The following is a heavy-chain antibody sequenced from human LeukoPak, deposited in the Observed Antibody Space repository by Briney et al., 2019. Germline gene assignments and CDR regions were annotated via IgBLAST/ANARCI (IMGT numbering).Heavy chain of an antibody. J-gene: IGHJ6*03. CDR2: FSASGST. CDR1: GFTFRNYG. CDR3: AKESYYYYYMDV. Sequence: GGTLRLSCAASGFTFRNYGMNWVRQAPGKGLEWVSAFSASGSTYYADSVKGRFTISRDNSKNTLYLQMNSLRAEDTAVYYCAKESYYYYYMDVWGKGTTVTVSS. V-gene: IGHV3-23*01.